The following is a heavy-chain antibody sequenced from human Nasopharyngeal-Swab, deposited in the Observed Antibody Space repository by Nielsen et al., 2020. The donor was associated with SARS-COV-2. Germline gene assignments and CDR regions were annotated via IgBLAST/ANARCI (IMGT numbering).Heavy chain of an antibody. V-gene: IGHV3-23*01. J-gene: IGHJ2*01. CDR2: ISGSGGGT. CDR1: GFTFSSYA. CDR3: AKEGSRTTVITIYWYFDL. Sequence: GESLKISCAASGFTFSSYAMSWIRQAPGKGLEWVSAISGSGGGTYYADSVKGRFTISRDNSKNTLYLQMNSLRAEDTAVYYCAKEGSRTTVITIYWYFDLWGRGTLVTVSS. D-gene: IGHD2/OR15-2a*01.